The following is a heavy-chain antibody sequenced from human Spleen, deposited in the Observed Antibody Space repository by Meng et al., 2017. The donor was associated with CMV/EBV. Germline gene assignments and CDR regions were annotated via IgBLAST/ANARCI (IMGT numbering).Heavy chain of an antibody. CDR3: VKDGHFGAFDF. V-gene: IGHV3-53*01. CDR2: IYSDGLT. CDR1: GFTVSNNC. D-gene: IGHD3-10*01. Sequence: GESLKISCAVSGFTVSNNCVSWVRQAPGKGLEWVSVIYSDGLTYYADSVKGRFTISRDNSKNTLYLQMNSLRGEDTAVYYCVKDGHFGAFDFWGQGTMVTVSS. J-gene: IGHJ3*01.